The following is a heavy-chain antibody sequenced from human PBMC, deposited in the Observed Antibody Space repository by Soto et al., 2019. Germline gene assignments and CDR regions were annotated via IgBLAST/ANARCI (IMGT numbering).Heavy chain of an antibody. V-gene: IGHV3-23*01. Sequence: GGSLRLSCAASGFTFSSYAMSWVRQAPGKGLEWVSAISGSGGSTYYADSVKGRFTISRDNSNNTLYLQMNSLRAEDTAVYYCAKDKSTYYDILTGPIDYWGQGTLVTVSS. CDR1: GFTFSSYA. J-gene: IGHJ4*02. CDR3: AKDKSTYYDILTGPIDY. D-gene: IGHD3-9*01. CDR2: ISGSGGST.